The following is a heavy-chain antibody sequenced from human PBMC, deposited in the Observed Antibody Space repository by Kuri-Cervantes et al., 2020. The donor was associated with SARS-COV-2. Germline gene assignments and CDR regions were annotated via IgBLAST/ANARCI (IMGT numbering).Heavy chain of an antibody. Sequence: SVKVSCKASGGTFSNYAISWVRQAPGQGLEWMGGIIPIFGTANYAQKFQGRVTITADKSTSTAYMELSSLRSEDTAVYYCARVYGSGSLGWFDPWGHGTLVTVS. V-gene: IGHV1-69*06. J-gene: IGHJ5*02. CDR2: IIPIFGTA. CDR3: ARVYGSGSLGWFDP. D-gene: IGHD3-10*01. CDR1: GGTFSNYA.